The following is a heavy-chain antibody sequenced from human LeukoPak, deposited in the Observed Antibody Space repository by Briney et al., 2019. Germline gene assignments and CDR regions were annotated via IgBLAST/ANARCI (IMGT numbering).Heavy chain of an antibody. CDR3: ARTDNYVAFDI. CDR1: VGSTSSYS. J-gene: IGHJ3*02. CDR2: IYYSVST. Sequence: PSETLSLSCTVSVGSTSSYSWSSIRQSPGPGLEWMGDIYYSVSTNYNPSLKSRVTISVYTSKNHCSLKLSSVTAADTAVYYCARTDNYVAFDIWGQGTMVTVSS. D-gene: IGHD4-11*01. V-gene: IGHV4-59*01.